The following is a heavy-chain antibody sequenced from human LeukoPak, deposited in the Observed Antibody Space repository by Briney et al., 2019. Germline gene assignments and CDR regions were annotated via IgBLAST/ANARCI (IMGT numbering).Heavy chain of an antibody. CDR2: ISSSSSYI. J-gene: IGHJ6*04. D-gene: IGHD3-10*02. Sequence: GGSLRLSCAASGFTFSYYTMNWVRQAPGEGLEWVSSISSSSSYIFYAGSVKGRFTISRDNAKNSLYLQMNSLRAEDTAVYYCAELGITMIGGVWGKGTTVTISS. CDR1: GFTFSYYT. V-gene: IGHV3-21*01. CDR3: AELGITMIGGV.